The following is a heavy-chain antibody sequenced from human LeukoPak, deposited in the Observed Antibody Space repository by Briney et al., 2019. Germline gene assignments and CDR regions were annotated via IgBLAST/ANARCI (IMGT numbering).Heavy chain of an antibody. D-gene: IGHD3-22*01. CDR2: INHSGST. Sequence: ASETLSLTCAVYGGSFSGYYWSWIRQPPGKGLEWIGEINHSGSTNYNPSLKSRVTISVDTSKNQFSLKLSSVTAADTAVYYCATDYYDSSGYSEWGQGTLVTVSS. CDR3: ATDYYDSSGYSE. V-gene: IGHV4-34*01. J-gene: IGHJ4*02. CDR1: GGSFSGYY.